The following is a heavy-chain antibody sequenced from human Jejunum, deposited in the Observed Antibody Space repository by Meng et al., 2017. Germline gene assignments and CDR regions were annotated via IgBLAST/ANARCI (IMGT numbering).Heavy chain of an antibody. V-gene: IGHV3-23*01. D-gene: IGHD3-10*01. CDR2: IGGYGDGA. CDR1: GFTFTLYS. CDR3: AKPTITVIREGRGMDV. Sequence: GESLKISCAASGFTFTLYSMAWVRQAPGKGLEVVSTIGGYGDGALYADSVRGRFTISRDNSRNILYLQMDSLRDEDTATYYCAKPTITVIREGRGMDVWAQGPRVTVSS. J-gene: IGHJ6*02.